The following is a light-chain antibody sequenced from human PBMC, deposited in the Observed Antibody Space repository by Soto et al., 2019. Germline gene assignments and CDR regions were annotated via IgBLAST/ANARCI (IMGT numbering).Light chain of an antibody. Sequence: EIQMTQSPSSLSASVGDRVSITCRASQTMSTFLHWYQQKPGKAPKGLIYATSNLKSRVPSRFSGSGSGTDFTLTISSLQPEDFATYYCQQSYSSPYTFGEGTKVEIK. J-gene: IGKJ2*01. V-gene: IGKV1-39*01. CDR1: QTMSTF. CDR3: QQSYSSPYT. CDR2: ATS.